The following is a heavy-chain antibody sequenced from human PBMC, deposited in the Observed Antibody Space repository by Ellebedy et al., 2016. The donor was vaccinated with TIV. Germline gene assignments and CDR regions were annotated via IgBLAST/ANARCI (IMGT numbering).Heavy chain of an antibody. CDR3: ARDIPREIMITFGGVAFDI. V-gene: IGHV3-66*01. CDR1: GFTFSSYA. CDR2: IYSGGST. J-gene: IGHJ3*02. Sequence: GESLKISXAASGFTFSSYAMHWVRQAPGKGLEWVSVIYSGGSTYYADSVKGRFTISRDNSKNTLYLQMNSLRAEDTAVYYCARDIPREIMITFGGVAFDIWGQGTMVTVSS. D-gene: IGHD3-16*01.